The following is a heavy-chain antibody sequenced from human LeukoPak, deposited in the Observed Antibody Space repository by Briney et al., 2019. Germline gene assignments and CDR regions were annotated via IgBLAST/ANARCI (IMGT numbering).Heavy chain of an antibody. D-gene: IGHD2-2*01. V-gene: IGHV1-18*01. CDR3: ARTGYCSSTSCYPHFDY. J-gene: IGHJ4*02. CDR1: GYTFTSYG. CDR2: ISAYNGNT. Sequence: ASVKVSCKASGYTFTSYGISWVRQAPGQGLEWMGWISAYNGNTNSAQKLQGRVTMTTDTSTSTAYMELRSLRSDDTAVYYCARTGYCSSTSCYPHFDYWGQGTLVTVSS.